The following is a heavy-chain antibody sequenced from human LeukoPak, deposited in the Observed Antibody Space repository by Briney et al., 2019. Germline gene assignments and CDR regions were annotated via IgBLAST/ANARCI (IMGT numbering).Heavy chain of an antibody. CDR2: IIPILGIA. D-gene: IGHD3-22*01. CDR3: ARDPDYYDSSAMTSDY. CDR1: GYTFTSYG. J-gene: IGHJ4*02. Sequence: ASVTVSCTASGYTFTSYGISWVRQAPGQGLEWMGRIIPILGIANYAQKSQGRVTITADKSTSTAYMELSSLRSEDTAAYYCARDPDYYDSSAMTSDYWGQGTLVTVSA. V-gene: IGHV1-69*04.